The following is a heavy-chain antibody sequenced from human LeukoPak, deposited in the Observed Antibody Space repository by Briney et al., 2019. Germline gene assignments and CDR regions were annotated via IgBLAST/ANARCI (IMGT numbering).Heavy chain of an antibody. CDR3: ASPPWNDDYYTMGV. V-gene: IGHV1-69*04. CDR2: IIPVLGLA. Sequence: ASVKVSCKASGGTFSNYASSWVRQAPGQGLEWMGRIIPVLGLANYGQKFQGRVTITADRSTSTSYMEVNNLRSDDTAVYYCASPPWNDDYYTMGVWGQGTTVTVSS. CDR1: GGTFSNYA. D-gene: IGHD1-1*01. J-gene: IGHJ6*02.